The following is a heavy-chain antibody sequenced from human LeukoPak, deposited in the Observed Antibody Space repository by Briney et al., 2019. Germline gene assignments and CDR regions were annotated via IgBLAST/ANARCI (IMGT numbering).Heavy chain of an antibody. J-gene: IGHJ4*02. CDR2: IYYSGST. Sequence: PSQTLSLTCTVSGGSISSGDYYWSWIRQPPGKGLEWIGYIYYSGSTYYNPSLKSRVTISVDTSKNQFSLKLSSVTAADTAVYYCALTNFGGVIVIDYWGQGTLVTFSS. V-gene: IGHV4-30-4*08. CDR1: GGSISSGDYY. CDR3: ALTNFGGVIVIDY. D-gene: IGHD3-16*02.